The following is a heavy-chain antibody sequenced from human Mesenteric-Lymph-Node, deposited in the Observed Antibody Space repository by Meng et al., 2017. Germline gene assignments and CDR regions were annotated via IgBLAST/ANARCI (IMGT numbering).Heavy chain of an antibody. V-gene: IGHV3-48*03. J-gene: IGHJ4*02. CDR1: GFTFSSYE. Sequence: GGSLRLSCAASGFTFSSYEMNWVRQAPGKGLEWVSYISSSGSTIYYADSVKGRFTISRDNAKNSLYLQMNSLRAEDTAVYYCARDGPNCSGGSCYSAGSDYWGQGTLVTVSS. CDR2: ISSSGSTI. CDR3: ARDGPNCSGGSCYSAGSDY. D-gene: IGHD2-15*01.